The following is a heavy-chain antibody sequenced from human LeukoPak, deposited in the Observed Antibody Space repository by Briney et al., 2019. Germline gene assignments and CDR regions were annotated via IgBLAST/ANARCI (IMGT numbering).Heavy chain of an antibody. V-gene: IGHV5-51*01. Sequence: GESLKISCQGSGYSFTSYWIGWVRQMPGKGLEWMGIIYPGDSDTRYSPSFQGQVTISADKSISTAYLHWSSLKASDSAMYYCARTDSSGWSYFDYWGQGTLVTVSS. D-gene: IGHD6-19*01. CDR2: IYPGDSDT. CDR3: ARTDSSGWSYFDY. J-gene: IGHJ4*02. CDR1: GYSFTSYW.